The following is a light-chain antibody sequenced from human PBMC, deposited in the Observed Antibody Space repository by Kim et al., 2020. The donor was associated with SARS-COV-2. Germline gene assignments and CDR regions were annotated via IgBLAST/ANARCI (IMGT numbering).Light chain of an antibody. CDR1: NIGSKN. Sequence: SYELTQPLSVSVALGQTARITCGGNNIGSKNVHWYQQKPGQAPVLVIYRDSNRPSGIPERFSGSNSGNTATLTISRAQAGDEADYYCQVWASSTAYVVFG. V-gene: IGLV3-9*01. CDR2: RDS. J-gene: IGLJ2*01. CDR3: QVWASSTAYVV.